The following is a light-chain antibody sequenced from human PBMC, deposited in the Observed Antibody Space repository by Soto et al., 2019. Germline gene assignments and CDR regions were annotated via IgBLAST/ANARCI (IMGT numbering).Light chain of an antibody. CDR3: GTWDSSLTTFV. V-gene: IGLV1-51*02. CDR2: END. CDR1: SSNIGKYY. J-gene: IGLJ1*01. Sequence: VLTQPPSVSAAPGQKVTMSCSGSSSNIGKYYVSWHQQLPGTAPKLLIYENDKRPSGIPDRFSGSKSGTSATLGITGLQTGDEADYYCGTWDSSLTTFVFVTGTRSPS.